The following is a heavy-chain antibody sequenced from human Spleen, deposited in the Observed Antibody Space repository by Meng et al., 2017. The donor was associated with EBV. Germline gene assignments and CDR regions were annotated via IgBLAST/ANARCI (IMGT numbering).Heavy chain of an antibody. CDR1: GGSVTSSSDS. CDR3: ARGKAGGIDY. D-gene: IGHD3-16*01. J-gene: IGHJ4*02. CDR2: IHYSGST. V-gene: IGHV4-39*07. Sequence: QLLLQESGPGLVKPSETLSLTCTVSGGSVTSSSDSWGWIRQPPGKGLEYIGSIHYSGSTNYNPSLKSRVTISGDTSKNQFSLKLGSVTAADTAVYYCARGKAGGIDYWGQGTLVTVSS.